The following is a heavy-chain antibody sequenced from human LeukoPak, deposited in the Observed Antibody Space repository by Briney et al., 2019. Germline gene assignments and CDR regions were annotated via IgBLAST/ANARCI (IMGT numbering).Heavy chain of an antibody. CDR1: GFTFNDYT. Sequence: GGSLRLSCAASGFTFNDYTMTWVRQAPGKGLEWVSSITGDCNYIFYADSVKGRFTISRDNAQNSLYLQMNSLRAEDTAVYYCARPILSSTWYFDYWGQGTLVTVSS. CDR3: ARPILSSTWYFDY. CDR2: ITGDCNYI. D-gene: IGHD6-13*01. J-gene: IGHJ4*02. V-gene: IGHV3-21*01.